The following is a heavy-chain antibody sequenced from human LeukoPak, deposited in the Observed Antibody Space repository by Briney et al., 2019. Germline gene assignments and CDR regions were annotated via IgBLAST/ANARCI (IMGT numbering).Heavy chain of an antibody. CDR3: ARQAVARPFDL. V-gene: IGHV3-21*06. CDR2: ISSSSAYI. Sequence: GGSLRLSCVASGFIFSDYSMDCVRQAPGKGLEWVSSISSSSAYIFYSDSVKGRFTISRDNAHSSLYLQMNSLRAGDTAVYYCARQAVARPFDLWGQGTMVAVSS. J-gene: IGHJ3*01. CDR1: GFIFSDYS.